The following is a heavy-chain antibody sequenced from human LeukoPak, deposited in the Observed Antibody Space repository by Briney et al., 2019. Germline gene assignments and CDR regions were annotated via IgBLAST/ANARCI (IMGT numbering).Heavy chain of an antibody. CDR2: ISSNSAYI. Sequence: SGGSLRLSCAASGFTFSNFNMNWVRQAPGKGLEWLSSISSNSAYIYYADSVKGRFSVSRDNARNALYLQMNSLRAEDTAVYYCASGFYYPWFDPWGQGTLVTVSS. D-gene: IGHD2/OR15-2a*01. CDR3: ASGFYYPWFDP. CDR1: GFTFSNFN. V-gene: IGHV3-21*01. J-gene: IGHJ5*02.